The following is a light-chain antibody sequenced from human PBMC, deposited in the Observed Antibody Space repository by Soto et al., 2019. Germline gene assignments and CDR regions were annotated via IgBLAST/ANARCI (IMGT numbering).Light chain of an antibody. J-gene: IGKJ2*01. V-gene: IGKV3-15*01. CDR1: QSVRSS. Sequence: EIVMTQSPATLSVSPGERATLSCRVSQSVRSSLAWYQQKPGQAPRLLIYGASTRATGIPARFSGSGSGTEFTLTISSLQSEDFAVYYCQQYNNWPPYTFGQGTKLEIK. CDR2: GAS. CDR3: QQYNNWPPYT.